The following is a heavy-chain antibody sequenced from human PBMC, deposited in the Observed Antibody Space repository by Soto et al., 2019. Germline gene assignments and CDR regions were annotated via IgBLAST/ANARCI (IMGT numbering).Heavy chain of an antibody. D-gene: IGHD5-18*01. CDR3: ARCGYTYGYDGDV. J-gene: IGHJ6*02. CDR1: GFTFSGYW. CDR2: INSDGSST. Sequence: EVQLVESGGGLVQPGGSLRLSCAASGFTFSGYWMHWVRQAPGKGLVWVSRINSDGSSTSYADSVKGRFTISRDNANNTLYLQMNSLRAEDTAVYYCARCGYTYGYDGDVWGQGTTVTVSS. V-gene: IGHV3-74*01.